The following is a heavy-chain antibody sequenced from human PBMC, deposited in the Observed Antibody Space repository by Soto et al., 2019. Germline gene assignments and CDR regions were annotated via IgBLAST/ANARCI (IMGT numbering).Heavy chain of an antibody. Sequence: QVQLVESGGGVVQPGRSLRLSCAASGFTFSSYGMHWVRQAPGKGLEWVAVISYDGSNKYYADSVKGRFTISRDNSKNTLYLQMNSLRAEDTAVYYCAKYTHYDSSGYYSRGLDYWGQGTLVTVSS. V-gene: IGHV3-30*18. D-gene: IGHD3-22*01. CDR1: GFTFSSYG. CDR2: ISYDGSNK. J-gene: IGHJ4*02. CDR3: AKYTHYDSSGYYSRGLDY.